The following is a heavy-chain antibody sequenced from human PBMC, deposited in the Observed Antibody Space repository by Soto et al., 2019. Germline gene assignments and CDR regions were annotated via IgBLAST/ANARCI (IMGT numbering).Heavy chain of an antibody. V-gene: IGHV1-2*02. CDR1: GYTFIGYY. CDR3: AREVPMITFGGVSYAFDI. J-gene: IGHJ3*02. CDR2: INPNSGDT. Sequence: QVQLVQSGAEVKKPGASVKVSCKTSGYTFIGYYMHWVRQAPGQGLEWMAWINPNSGDTNYAQKFQGRITIARDTSISIVYMELSRLTSDDTAVYYCAREVPMITFGGVSYAFDIWGQGTMVTVSS. D-gene: IGHD3-16*01.